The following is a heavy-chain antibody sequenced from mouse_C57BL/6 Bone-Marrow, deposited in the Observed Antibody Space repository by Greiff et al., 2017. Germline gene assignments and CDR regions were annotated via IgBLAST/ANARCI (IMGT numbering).Heavy chain of an antibody. Sequence: QVQLQQPGAELVRPGTSVKLSCKASGYTFTSYWMHWVKQRPGQGLEWIGVIDPSDSYTNYNQKFKGKATLTVDTSSSTAYMQLSSLTSEVSAVYYCASNYPSWFAYWGQGTLVTVSA. J-gene: IGHJ3*01. CDR1: GYTFTSYW. CDR3: ASNYPSWFAY. D-gene: IGHD2-1*01. CDR2: IDPSDSYT. V-gene: IGHV1-59*01.